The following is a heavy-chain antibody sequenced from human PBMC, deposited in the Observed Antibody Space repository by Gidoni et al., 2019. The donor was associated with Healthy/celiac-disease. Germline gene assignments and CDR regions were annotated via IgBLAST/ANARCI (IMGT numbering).Heavy chain of an antibody. CDR3: ARVDFDVWGSYRYFDY. D-gene: IGHD3-16*02. CDR2: INPNSGGT. CDR1: GYTFTGYY. Sequence: QVQLVQSGAEVKKPGASVKVSCKAAGYTFTGYYMHWVRQAPGQGLEWMGWINPNSGGTNYAQKFQGRVTMTRDTSISTAYMELSRLRSDDTAVYYCARVDFDVWGSYRYFDYWGQGTLVTVSS. J-gene: IGHJ4*02. V-gene: IGHV1-2*02.